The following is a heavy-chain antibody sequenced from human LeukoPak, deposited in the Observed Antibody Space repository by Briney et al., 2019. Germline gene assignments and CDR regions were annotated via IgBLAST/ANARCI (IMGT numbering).Heavy chain of an antibody. Sequence: GGSLRLSCAASGFTFSSYGMHWVRQAPGKGLEWVAVIWYDGSNKYYADSVKGRFTISRDNSKNTLDLQMNSLRAEDTAVYYCARDRSYDFWSGYSTPDYWGQGTLVTVSS. J-gene: IGHJ4*02. V-gene: IGHV3-33*01. CDR1: GFTFSSYG. CDR2: IWYDGSNK. CDR3: ARDRSYDFWSGYSTPDY. D-gene: IGHD3-3*01.